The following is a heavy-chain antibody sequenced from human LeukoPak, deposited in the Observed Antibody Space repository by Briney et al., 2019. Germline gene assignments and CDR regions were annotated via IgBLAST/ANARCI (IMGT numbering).Heavy chain of an antibody. CDR2: ISAYNGNT. V-gene: IGHV1-18*01. J-gene: IGHJ4*02. CDR1: GYTLTSYG. Sequence: ASVKVSCRASGYTLTSYGISWVRQAPGQGLEWMGWISAYNGNTNYAQKLQGRVTMTTDTSTSTAYMELRSLRSDDTAVYYCARDHPVDDFWSGYYTPNFDYWGQGTLVTVSS. CDR3: ARDHPVDDFWSGYYTPNFDY. D-gene: IGHD3-3*01.